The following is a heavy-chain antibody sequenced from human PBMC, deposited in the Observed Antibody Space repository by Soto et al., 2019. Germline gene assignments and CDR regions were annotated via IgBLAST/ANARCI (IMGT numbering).Heavy chain of an antibody. Sequence: GESLKISCKGSGYTFSDHWISWVRQMPGKGLEWMGRIDPSDSYTNYSPSFQGHVTISADKSISTAYLQWSSLKASDTAMYYCASSSVQLVGYYYYGMDVWGQGTTVTVSS. D-gene: IGHD6-6*01. V-gene: IGHV5-10-1*01. J-gene: IGHJ6*02. CDR3: ASSSVQLVGYYYYGMDV. CDR1: GYTFSDHW. CDR2: IDPSDSYT.